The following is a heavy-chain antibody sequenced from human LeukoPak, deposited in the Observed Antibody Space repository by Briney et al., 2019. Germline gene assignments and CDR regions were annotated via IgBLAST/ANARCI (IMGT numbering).Heavy chain of an antibody. CDR3: AREDSSLGRNWGTFDY. D-gene: IGHD7-27*01. CDR2: IYYSGST. J-gene: IGHJ4*02. V-gene: IGHV4-59*01. CDR1: GGSISSYY. Sequence: SETLSLTCTVSGGSISSYYWSWIRQPPGKGLEWIGYIYYSGSTNYNPSLKSRVTISVDTSKNQFSLKLSSVTAADTAVYYCAREDSSLGRNWGTFDYWGQGTLVTVSS.